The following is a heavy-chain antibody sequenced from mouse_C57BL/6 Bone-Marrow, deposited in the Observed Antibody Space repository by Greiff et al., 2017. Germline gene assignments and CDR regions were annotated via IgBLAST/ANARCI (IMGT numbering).Heavy chain of an antibody. CDR3: ARGAY. V-gene: IGHV1-80*01. Sequence: QVQLQQSGAELVKPGASVKISCKASGYAFSSYWLNWVKQRPGKGLEWIGQIFPGNGGTKDNDKFKGKATLTADKTSSTAYMQLSSLTSEDSAVYFCARGAYWGQGTLVTVSA. J-gene: IGHJ3*01. CDR2: IFPGNGGT. CDR1: GYAFSSYW.